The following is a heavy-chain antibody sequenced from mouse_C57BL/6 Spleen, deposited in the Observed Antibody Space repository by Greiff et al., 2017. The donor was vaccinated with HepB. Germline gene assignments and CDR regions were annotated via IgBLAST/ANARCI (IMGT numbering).Heavy chain of an antibody. D-gene: IGHD1-1*01. V-gene: IGHV1-82*01. CDR1: GYAFSSSW. J-gene: IGHJ3*01. CDR2: IYPGDGDT. CDR3: ARKDHHYYGSSYFAY. Sequence: VQLQQSGPELVKPGASVKISCKASGYAFSSSWMNWVKQRPGKGLEWIGRIYPGDGDTNYNGKFKGKATLTADKSSSTAYMQLSSLTSEDSAVYFCARKDHHYYGSSYFAYWGQGTLVTVSA.